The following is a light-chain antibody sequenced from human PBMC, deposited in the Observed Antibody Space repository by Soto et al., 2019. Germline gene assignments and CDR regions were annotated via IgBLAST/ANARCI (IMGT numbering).Light chain of an antibody. Sequence: EIVLTQSPGTLSLSPGERATLSCRASQGVSSSYLAWYQHKPGQPPRLLIYGASSRATGIPDRFSGRGSGTDFTLTITRLEPEDFAVYYCQHYRTSFGGGTKVEIK. CDR1: QGVSSSY. J-gene: IGKJ4*01. V-gene: IGKV3-20*01. CDR3: QHYRTS. CDR2: GAS.